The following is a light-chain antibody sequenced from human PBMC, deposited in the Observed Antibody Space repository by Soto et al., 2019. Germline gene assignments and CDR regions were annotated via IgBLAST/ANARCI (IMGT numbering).Light chain of an antibody. V-gene: IGLV1-44*01. Sequence: QSVLTQPPSASGTPGQRVTLSCSGSSSNIGSNTVNWYQQLPGTAPPLLIYSNNQRPSGVPDRFSGSDSGTSASLAISGLQSEDEDDYYCAAWDDSLNGYVFGTGTKLTVL. CDR3: AAWDDSLNGYV. J-gene: IGLJ1*01. CDR1: SSNIGSNT. CDR2: SNN.